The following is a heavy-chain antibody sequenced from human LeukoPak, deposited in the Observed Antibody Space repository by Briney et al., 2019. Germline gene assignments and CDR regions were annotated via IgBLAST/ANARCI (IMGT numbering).Heavy chain of an antibody. Sequence: SETLSLTCTLSVDSICSNTYYWGWISQSPGKGLEWIGCIYYSANTYYNPSLESRVTMSIDTSKNQFSLNLRAVTAADTAVYYFARQPYYYYMDVWGKGTTVTISS. V-gene: IGHV4-39*01. CDR2: IYYSANT. CDR3: ARQPYYYYMDV. CDR1: VDSICSNTYY. J-gene: IGHJ6*03.